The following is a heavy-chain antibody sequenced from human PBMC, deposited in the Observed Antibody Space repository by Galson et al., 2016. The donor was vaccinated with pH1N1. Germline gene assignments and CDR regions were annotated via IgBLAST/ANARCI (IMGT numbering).Heavy chain of an antibody. J-gene: IGHJ4*02. Sequence: SLRLSCAASGVVFSDLFMAWIRQTPGQGLEYLSYISASGSYTNYAYSVKGRFTISRDNAKNSLYPEINNLRAEDTAVYFCAGTARRYHLDYWGQGALVTVSS. CDR3: AGTARRYHLDY. CDR2: ISASGSYT. CDR1: GVVFSDLF. D-gene: IGHD1-14*01. V-gene: IGHV3-11*06.